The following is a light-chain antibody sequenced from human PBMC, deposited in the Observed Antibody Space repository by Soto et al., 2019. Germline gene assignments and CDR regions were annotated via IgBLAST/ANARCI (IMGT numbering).Light chain of an antibody. J-gene: IGKJ1*01. CDR3: QQTLSVPRT. CDR1: QSISSY. CDR2: AAS. Sequence: IQMTHSPSSLSASVGDRVTITCRASQSISSYLNWYQQKPGKAPKLLIYAASSLQSGVPSRFSGSGSGTDFTLTISSLQPEDFATYYCQQTLSVPRTFGLGTKVDIK. V-gene: IGKV1-39*01.